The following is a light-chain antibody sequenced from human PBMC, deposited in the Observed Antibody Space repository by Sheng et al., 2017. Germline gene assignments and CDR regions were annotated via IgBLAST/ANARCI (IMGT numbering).Light chain of an antibody. J-gene: IGKJ4*01. CDR2: KAS. Sequence: DIQMTQSPSTLSASVGDRVTITCRASQSVSTWLAWYQQKPGKAPKILIYKASSLESGVPSRFSGSGSGTEFTLTISSLQPDDSATYYCQKYSSAPFTLGGGTKVEI. CDR1: QSVSTW. V-gene: IGKV1-5*03. CDR3: QKYSSAPFT.